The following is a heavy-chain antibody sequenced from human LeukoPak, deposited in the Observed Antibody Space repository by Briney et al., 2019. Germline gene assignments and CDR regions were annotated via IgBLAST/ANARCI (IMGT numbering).Heavy chain of an antibody. Sequence: HRASVKVSCTASGYTFTGYYMHWVRQAPGQGLEWMGWINPNSGGTNYAQKFQGWVTMTRDTSISTAYMELSRLRSDDTAVYYCARGANYGDYSNWFDPWGQGTLVTVSS. CDR2: INPNSGGT. J-gene: IGHJ5*02. CDR3: ARGANYGDYSNWFDP. CDR1: GYTFTGYY. D-gene: IGHD4-17*01. V-gene: IGHV1-2*04.